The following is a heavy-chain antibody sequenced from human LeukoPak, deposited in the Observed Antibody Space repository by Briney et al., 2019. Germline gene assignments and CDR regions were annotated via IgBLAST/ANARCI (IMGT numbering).Heavy chain of an antibody. CDR2: IYYSGST. D-gene: IGHD3-22*01. CDR3: AGEYYYDSSGYFDY. V-gene: IGHV4-39*02. Sequence: SSETLSLTCTVSGGSISSSSYYWGWIRQPPGKGLVWIGSIYYSGSTYYNPSLKSRVTISVDTSKNQFSLKLSSVTAADTAVYYCAGEYYYDSSGYFDYWGQGTLVTVSS. CDR1: GGSISSSSYY. J-gene: IGHJ4*02.